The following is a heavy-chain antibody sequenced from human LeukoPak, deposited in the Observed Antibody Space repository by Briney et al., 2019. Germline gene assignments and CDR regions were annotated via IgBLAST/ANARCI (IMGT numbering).Heavy chain of an antibody. CDR3: ARDIPTVFHAFDI. J-gene: IGHJ3*02. Sequence: ASVKVSCKASGYTFTAYAMNWVRQAPGQGLEWMGWINTNTGNPTYARGFTGRFVFSLDTSVSTAYLQISSLKAEDTAVYYCARDIPTVFHAFDIWGQGTMVTVSS. CDR2: INTNTGNP. D-gene: IGHD3-3*01. V-gene: IGHV7-4-1*02. CDR1: GYTFTAYA.